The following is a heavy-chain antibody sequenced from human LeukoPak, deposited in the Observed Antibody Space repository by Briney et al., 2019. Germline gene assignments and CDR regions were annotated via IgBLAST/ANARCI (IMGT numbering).Heavy chain of an antibody. J-gene: IGHJ4*02. CDR1: GGSISSSSYY. CDR3: ARGDWQPAEKGY. V-gene: IGHV4-39*07. Sequence: SETLSLTCTVSGGSISSSSYYWGWIRQPPGTGLEWIGSIYYSGSTYYNPSLKSRVTISVDTSKNQFSLKLRSVTAADTAVSYCARGDWQPAEKGYWGPGTPVTVSS. D-gene: IGHD2-21*01. CDR2: IYYSGST.